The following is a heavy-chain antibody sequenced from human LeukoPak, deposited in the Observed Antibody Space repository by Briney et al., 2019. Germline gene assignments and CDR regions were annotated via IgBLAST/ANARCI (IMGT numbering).Heavy chain of an antibody. D-gene: IGHD5-12*01. V-gene: IGHV3-30-3*01. CDR1: GFTFSDYN. J-gene: IGHJ4*02. CDR2: MSPDGNKK. CDR3: ARALDIVATITPIDY. Sequence: GGSLRLSCAASGFTFSDYNMHWVRQAPGKGLDWVALMSPDGNKKYYADSVKGRFTISRDNSKNTVDLQLNSLRAEDTAVYYCARALDIVATITPIDYWGQGTLVTVSS.